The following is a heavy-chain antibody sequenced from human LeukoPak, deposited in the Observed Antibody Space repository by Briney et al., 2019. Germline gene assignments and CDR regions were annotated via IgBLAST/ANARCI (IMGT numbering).Heavy chain of an antibody. J-gene: IGHJ4*02. D-gene: IGHD3-16*01. V-gene: IGHV1-2*02. Sequence: ASVKVSCKTSGCTFTDYYIHWVRQAPGQGLEWVAWINPDNGGTIYAQKFQGRVTMTRDTSISTAYMELSRLRSEDTAVYYCARDNDSRDPPHFDYWGQGTLVTVSS. CDR3: ARDNDSRDPPHFDY. CDR2: INPDNGGT. CDR1: GCTFTDYY.